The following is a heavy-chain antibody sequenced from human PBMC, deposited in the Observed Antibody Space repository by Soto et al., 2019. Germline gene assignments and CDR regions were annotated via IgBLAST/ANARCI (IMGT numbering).Heavy chain of an antibody. CDR2: IYYSGST. V-gene: IGHV4-31*03. J-gene: IGHJ6*02. D-gene: IGHD3-10*01. CDR1: GGSISSGGYY. Sequence: KSSETLSLTCTVSGGSISSGGYYWSWIRQHPGKGLEWIGYIYYSGSTYYNPSLKSRVTISVDTSKNQFSLKLSSVTAADTAVYYCARGALWFGETYGMDVWGQGTTVTVS. CDR3: ARGALWFGETYGMDV.